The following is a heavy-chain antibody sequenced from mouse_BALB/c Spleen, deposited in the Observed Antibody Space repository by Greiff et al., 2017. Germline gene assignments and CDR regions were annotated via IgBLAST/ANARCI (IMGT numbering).Heavy chain of an antibody. Sequence: EVMLVESGGGLVKPGGSLKLSCAASGFTFSSYAMSWVRQTPEKRLEWVASISSGGSTYYPDSVKGRFTISRDNARNILYLQMSSLRSEDTAMYYCARGGSTATRAWFAYWGQGTLVTVSA. CDR1: GFTFSSYA. D-gene: IGHD1-2*01. J-gene: IGHJ3*01. CDR3: ARGGSTATRAWFAY. V-gene: IGHV5-6-5*01. CDR2: ISSGGST.